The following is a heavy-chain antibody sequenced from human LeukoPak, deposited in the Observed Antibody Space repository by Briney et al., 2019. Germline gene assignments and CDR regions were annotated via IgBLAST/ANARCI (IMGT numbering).Heavy chain of an antibody. CDR2: VYYSGNT. CDR1: GGSIISSSYS. J-gene: IGHJ4*02. D-gene: IGHD6-13*01. CDR3: ARGWQQLPDY. V-gene: IGHV4-39*07. Sequence: SETLSLTCTVSGGSIISSSYSWGWIRQPPGKGLEWIANVYYSGNTYYNPSLKSRVTISVDTSKNQFSLKLSSVTAADTAVYYCARGWQQLPDYWGQGTLVTVSS.